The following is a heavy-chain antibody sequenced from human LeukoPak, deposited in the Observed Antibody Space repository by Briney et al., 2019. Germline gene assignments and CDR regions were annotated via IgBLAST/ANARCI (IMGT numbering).Heavy chain of an antibody. V-gene: IGHV4-30-4*01. J-gene: IGHJ6*02. Sequence: SETLSLTCTVSGVSISSGDYYWSWLRQPPGKGLEGIGYIYYSESTYYNPSLKGRVTISVDTSKNQFSLKLSSVTAADTAVYYCAREYCSSTSCYCDVWGQGTTVTVSS. CDR3: AREYCSSTSCYCDV. D-gene: IGHD2-2*01. CDR2: IYYSEST. CDR1: GVSISSGDYY.